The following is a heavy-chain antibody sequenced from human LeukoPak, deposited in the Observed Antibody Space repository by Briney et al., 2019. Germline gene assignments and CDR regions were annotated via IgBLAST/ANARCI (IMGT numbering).Heavy chain of an antibody. CDR3: AKGGWYDSFDY. CDR2: ISGSSGSK. V-gene: IGHV3-23*01. D-gene: IGHD1-1*01. CDR1: GFTFSSYA. J-gene: IGHJ4*02. Sequence: GGSLRLSCVASGFTFSSYAITWVRQAPGKGLEWVASISGSSGSKFYAASVKGRFTISRDNSKNTLYLQMNSLRAEDTAVYYCAKGGWYDSFDYWGQGTLVTVSS.